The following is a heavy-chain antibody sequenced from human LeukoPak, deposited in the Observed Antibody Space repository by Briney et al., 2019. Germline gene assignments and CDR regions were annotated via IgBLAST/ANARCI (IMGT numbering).Heavy chain of an antibody. CDR3: ARDSSGYY. V-gene: IGHV3-7*04. Sequence: PGGSLRLSCAASGFTFSGSAIHWVRQAPGKGLEWVANIKRDGSEKYYVDSVKGRFTISRDNAKNSLYLQMNSLRAEDTAVYYCARDSSGYYWGQGTLVTVSS. CDR2: IKRDGSEK. J-gene: IGHJ4*02. CDR1: GFTFSGSA. D-gene: IGHD3-22*01.